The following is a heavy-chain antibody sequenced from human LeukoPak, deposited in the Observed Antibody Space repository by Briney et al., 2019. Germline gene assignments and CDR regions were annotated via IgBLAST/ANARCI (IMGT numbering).Heavy chain of an antibody. D-gene: IGHD3-22*01. CDR3: AKAHSSGYYNDAFDI. V-gene: IGHV3-9*03. CDR1: GFTFDDYA. Sequence: GGSLRLSCAVSGFTFDDYAMHWVRQAPGKGLEWVSGISWNSGSIGYADSVKGRFTISRDNAKNSLYLQMNSLRAEDMALYYCAKAHSSGYYNDAFDIWGQGTMVTVSS. CDR2: ISWNSGSI. J-gene: IGHJ3*02.